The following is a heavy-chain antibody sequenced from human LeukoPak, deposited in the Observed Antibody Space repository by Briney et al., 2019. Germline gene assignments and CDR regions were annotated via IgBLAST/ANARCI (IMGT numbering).Heavy chain of an antibody. CDR3: AKGPYSSGWYTDYFDY. Sequence: GGSLRLSCAASGFTFNSYAMSWVRQAPGKGLEWVSAISGSGGSTYYADSVKGRFTISRDNSKNTLYLQMNSLRAEDTAVYYCAKGPYSSGWYTDYFDYWGQGTLVTVSS. D-gene: IGHD6-19*01. CDR1: GFTFNSYA. J-gene: IGHJ4*02. V-gene: IGHV3-23*01. CDR2: ISGSGGST.